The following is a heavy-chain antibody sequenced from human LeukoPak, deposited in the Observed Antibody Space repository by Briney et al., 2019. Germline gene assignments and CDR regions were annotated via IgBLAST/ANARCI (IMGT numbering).Heavy chain of an antibody. CDR1: GGSFSGYY. V-gene: IGHV4-34*01. CDR3: AVEVGIAAAGTMLVEREFDY. CDR2: INHSGST. J-gene: IGHJ4*02. Sequence: PSETLSLTCAVYGGSFSGYYWSWIRQPPGKGLEWIGGINHSGSTNYNPSLKSRVTISVDTSKNQFSLKLSSVTAADTAVYYCAVEVGIAAAGTMLVEREFDYWGQGTLVTVSS. D-gene: IGHD6-13*01.